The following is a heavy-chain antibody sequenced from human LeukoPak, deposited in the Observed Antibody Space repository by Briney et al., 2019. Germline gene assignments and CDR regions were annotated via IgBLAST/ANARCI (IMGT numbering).Heavy chain of an antibody. CDR3: AKPTRGSGSFLIDF. J-gene: IGHJ4*02. CDR2: IWDDGSSK. CDR1: GFTFSSYG. D-gene: IGHD1-26*01. V-gene: IGHV3-33*06. Sequence: TGGSLRLSCAASGFTFSSYGMHWARQAPRKGLEWVAVIWDDGSSKYYGDSVKGRFTISRDNSKNTLYLQMNSLRAEDTAVYYCAKPTRGSGSFLIDFWGQGTLVTVSS.